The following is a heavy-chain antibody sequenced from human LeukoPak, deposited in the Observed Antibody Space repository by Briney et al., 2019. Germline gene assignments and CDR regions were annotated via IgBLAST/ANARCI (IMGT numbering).Heavy chain of an antibody. D-gene: IGHD2-2*01. V-gene: IGHV4-61*02. CDR1: CGSISSGSYY. CDR3: ARAPYLPAATGRWFDP. CDR2: IYTSGST. J-gene: IGHJ5*02. Sequence: SQTLSLTFTVSCGSISSGSYYWSWIRQPAGKGLEWIGRIYTSGSTNYNPSLKTRVPITVDTSKNHFSPKLSSVTAADTAVYYCARAPYLPAATGRWFDPWGQGTLVTVSS.